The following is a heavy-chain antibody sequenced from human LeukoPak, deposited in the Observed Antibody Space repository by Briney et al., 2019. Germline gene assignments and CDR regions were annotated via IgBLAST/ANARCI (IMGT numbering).Heavy chain of an antibody. D-gene: IGHD2-2*01. J-gene: IGHJ4*02. CDR1: GFTFSSYW. CDR3: VKGSTQGVVAPSWFAH. CDR2: INSDGSST. Sequence: GGSLRLSCAASGFTFSSYWMHWVRQAPGKGLVWVSRINSDGSSTSYADSVKGRFTISRDNAKNTLYLQMNSLRAEDTAVYYCVKGSTQGVVAPSWFAHWGQGTLVSVSS. V-gene: IGHV3-74*01.